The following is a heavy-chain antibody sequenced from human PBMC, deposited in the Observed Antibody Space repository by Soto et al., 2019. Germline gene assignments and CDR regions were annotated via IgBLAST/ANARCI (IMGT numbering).Heavy chain of an antibody. CDR3: ARDLCTGGICYPAFDI. CDR1: GFTVGSNQ. J-gene: IGHJ3*02. CDR2: IVGDGRT. Sequence: GGSLRLSCAASGFTVGSNQMSWVRQAPGKGLDWVSVIVGDGRTFYADSVKGRFTISRHNSNNTVHLQMNSLRAEDTAVYYCARDLCTGGICYPAFDIWGQGTLVTVSS. V-gene: IGHV3-53*04. D-gene: IGHD2-8*02.